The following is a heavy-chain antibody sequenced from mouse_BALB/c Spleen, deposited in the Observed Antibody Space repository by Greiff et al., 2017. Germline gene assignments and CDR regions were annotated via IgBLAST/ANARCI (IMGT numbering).Heavy chain of an antibody. D-gene: IGHD1-1*01. CDR2: ISYSGST. V-gene: IGHV3-2*02. J-gene: IGHJ2*01. CDR3: AREKSYYYGSSHFDY. Sequence: EVKVEESGPGLVKPSQSLSLTCTVTGYSITSDYALNWIRQFPGNKLEWMGYISYSGSTSYNPSLKSRISITRDTFKNQFFLQLNSVTTEDTATDYCAREKSYYYGSSHFDYWGQGTTLTVSS. CDR1: GYSITSDYA.